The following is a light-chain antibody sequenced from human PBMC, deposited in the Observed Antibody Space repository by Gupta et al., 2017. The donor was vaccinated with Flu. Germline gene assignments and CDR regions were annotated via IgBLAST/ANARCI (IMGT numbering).Light chain of an antibody. Sequence: SYELTQPPSAPVSPVQTARIHCSGDALPKQYAYWYQQKPGQAPVLVIYKDSERPSGVPERFSGSSSGTTVTLTISGVQAEDEADYYCQSSDSSGTYPWVFGGGTKLTVL. CDR2: KDS. CDR1: ALPKQY. J-gene: IGLJ3*02. CDR3: QSSDSSGTYPWV. V-gene: IGLV3-25*02.